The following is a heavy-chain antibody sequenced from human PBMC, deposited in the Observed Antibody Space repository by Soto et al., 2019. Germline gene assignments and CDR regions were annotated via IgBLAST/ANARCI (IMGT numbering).Heavy chain of an antibody. CDR2: ISYSGSS. J-gene: IGHJ4*02. CDR3: ARATPAGSADF. Sequence: SETLSLTCTVSGGSNIRDGYYWSWIRQHPGKGLEWIAYISYSGSSYSNPSLKSRVTISADTSKNQFSLRLTSATAADTAGYFCARATPAGSADFWGQGPLVTVSS. V-gene: IGHV4-31*03. CDR1: GGSNIRDGYY. D-gene: IGHD2-2*01.